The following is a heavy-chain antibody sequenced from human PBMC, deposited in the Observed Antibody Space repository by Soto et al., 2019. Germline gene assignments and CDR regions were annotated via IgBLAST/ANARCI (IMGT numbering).Heavy chain of an antibody. D-gene: IGHD1-26*01. CDR1: SGSISTYF. CDR2: IYYSGTT. Sequence: QVQLQESGPGLVKPSETLSLTCSVSSGSISTYFWSWIRQPPGKGLEWIGYIYYSGTTKYNPSLERRVTISVDTSKDQFSLRLNSLTAADTAVYYCAKGLHGSYDRGGFDYWGQGILVTVSS. CDR3: AKGLHGSYDRGGFDY. J-gene: IGHJ4*02. V-gene: IGHV4-59*01.